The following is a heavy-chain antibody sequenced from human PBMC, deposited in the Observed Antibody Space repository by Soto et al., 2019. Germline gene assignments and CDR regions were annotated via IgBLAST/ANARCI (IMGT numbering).Heavy chain of an antibody. CDR1: GFTFSDYY. D-gene: IGHD3-22*01. CDR3: ATDLHYDSSRYYGY. V-gene: IGHV3-11*05. CDR2: ISSSSSYT. J-gene: IGHJ4*02. Sequence: PGGSLRLSCAASGFTFSDYYMSWIRQAPVKGLEWVSYISSSSSYTNYADSVKGRFTISRDNSKNSLYLQMSSLRAEDTAVYYCATDLHYDSSRYYGYWGQGTRVTVPS.